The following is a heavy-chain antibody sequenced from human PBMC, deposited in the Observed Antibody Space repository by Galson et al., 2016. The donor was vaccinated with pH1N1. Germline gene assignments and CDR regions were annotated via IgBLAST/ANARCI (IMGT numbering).Heavy chain of an antibody. V-gene: IGHV1-8*01. CDR2: MNPNNDNT. J-gene: IGHJ4*02. CDR3: ARGGYCSGGNCYDVFDY. D-gene: IGHD2-15*01. Sequence: SVKVSCKASGYTFTDYDINWVRQGTGQGLEWMGWMNPNNDNTGYAQKFQGRVPMTRNTSISTAYMELSSLRSEDTAVYYCARGGYCSGGNCYDVFDYWGQGTLVTVST. CDR1: GYTFTDYD.